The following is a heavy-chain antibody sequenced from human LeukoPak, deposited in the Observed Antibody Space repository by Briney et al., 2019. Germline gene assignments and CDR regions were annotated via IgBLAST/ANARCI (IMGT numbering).Heavy chain of an antibody. V-gene: IGHV3-48*01. J-gene: IGHJ6*03. CDR3: ARDGDSSASHYMDV. Sequence: GRSLRLSCAASGFTFSSYGMHWVRQAPGKGLEWVSYISSSSSTIYYSDSVKGRFTISRDNAKNSLYLQMNSLRAEDTAVYYCARDGDSSASHYMDVWGKGTTVTVSS. D-gene: IGHD6-25*01. CDR2: ISSSSSTI. CDR1: GFTFSSYG.